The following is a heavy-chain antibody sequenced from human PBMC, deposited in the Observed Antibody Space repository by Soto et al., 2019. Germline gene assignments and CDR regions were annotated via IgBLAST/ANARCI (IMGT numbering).Heavy chain of an antibody. J-gene: IGHJ1*01. V-gene: IGHV3-23*01. CDR2: ISVSGAST. D-gene: IGHD4-17*01. CDR3: AKDPPHDDGDSLISSEYFPH. Sequence: EVQLLESGGGLVQPGGSLRLSCAASGFTFSSYAMSWVRQAPGKGLEWVSAISVSGASTYYADSVKGRFTISRDNSKNTLYLQMSSLRAEDTAVYYCAKDPPHDDGDSLISSEYFPHWGQGTLVSVSS. CDR1: GFTFSSYA.